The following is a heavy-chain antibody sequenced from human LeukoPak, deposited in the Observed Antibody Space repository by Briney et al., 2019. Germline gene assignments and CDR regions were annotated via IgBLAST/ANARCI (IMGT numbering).Heavy chain of an antibody. D-gene: IGHD1-26*01. J-gene: IGHJ4*02. CDR3: ARAPEVGGFDY. Sequence: PGGSLRLSCVASGFTFSDYYMSGIRQAPGKGLEWVSYISSSSSYTNYADSVKGRFTISRDNAKNSLYLQMNSLRAEDTAVYYCARAPEVGGFDYWGQGTLVTVSS. CDR2: ISSSSSYT. V-gene: IGHV3-11*06. CDR1: GFTFSDYY.